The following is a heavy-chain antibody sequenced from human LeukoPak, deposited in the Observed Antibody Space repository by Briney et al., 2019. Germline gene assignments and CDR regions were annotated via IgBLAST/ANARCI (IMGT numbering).Heavy chain of an antibody. V-gene: IGHV4-34*01. CDR3: ARDRKLPREGAYHY. D-gene: IGHD1-14*01. J-gene: IGHJ4*02. CDR2: INHSGST. Sequence: PSETLSLTCAVYGGSFSGYYWSWIRQPLGKGLEWIGEINHSGSTNYNPSLKSRVTISVDTSKNQFSLKLSSVTAADTAVYYCARDRKLPREGAYHYWGQGTLVTVSS. CDR1: GGSFSGYY.